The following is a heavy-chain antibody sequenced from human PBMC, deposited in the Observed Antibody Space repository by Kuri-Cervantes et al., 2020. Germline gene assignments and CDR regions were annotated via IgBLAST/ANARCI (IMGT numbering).Heavy chain of an antibody. J-gene: IGHJ6*03. V-gene: IGHV4-34*01. CDR3: ARAVRYYGGYYYMDV. D-gene: IGHD3-10*01. CDR2: INHGGST. Sequence: GSLRLSCAVYGGSFSGYYWSWIRQPPGKGLEWIGEINHGGSTNYNPSLKSRVTISVDTSKNQFSLRLSSVTAADTAVYYCARAVRYYGGYYYMDVWGKGTTVTVSS. CDR1: GGSFSGYY.